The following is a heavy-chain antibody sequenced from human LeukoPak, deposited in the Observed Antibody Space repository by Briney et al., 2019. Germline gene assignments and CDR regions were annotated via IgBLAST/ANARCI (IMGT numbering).Heavy chain of an antibody. Sequence: QPGGSLRLSCAVSGVTFSSYAMSWVRQAPGKGLGWVSAISGGGGSTYYADSVRGGVTISRDNSTTTLYLQMNSLRPEYTAVYYSAKDGWYAGFSFDPSGQGTLVTASS. V-gene: IGHV3-23*01. CDR1: GVTFSSYA. D-gene: IGHD6-19*01. CDR2: ISGGGGST. J-gene: IGHJ5*02. CDR3: AKDGWYAGFSFDP.